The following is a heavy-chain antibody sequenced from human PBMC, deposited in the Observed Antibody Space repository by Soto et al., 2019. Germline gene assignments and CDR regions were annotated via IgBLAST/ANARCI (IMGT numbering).Heavy chain of an antibody. CDR1: VGPFSSYA. CDR2: INLIFGTA. J-gene: IGHJ4*02. CDR3: GRDLTGIRLWF. V-gene: IGHV1-69*01. D-gene: IGHD5-18*01. Sequence: QVQLVQSGAEVKKPGSSVKVSCTASVGPFSSYAISWVRQAPGQGLGWLGGINLIFGTANYAQTSQGRVTIPAHQCTSTVYMELVSLSAEDTAVYYCGRDLTGIRLWFWGQGTRVTVSS.